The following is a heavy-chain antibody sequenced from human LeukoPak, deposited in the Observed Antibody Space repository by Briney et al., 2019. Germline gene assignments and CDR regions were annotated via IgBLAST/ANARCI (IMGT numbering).Heavy chain of an antibody. J-gene: IGHJ4*02. Sequence: ASVKVSCKASGYTFTSYDINWVRQATGQGLEWMGWMNPNSGNTGYAQKFQGRVTMTRDTSTSTVYMELSSLRSEDTAVYYCARNRSSQLVRGEFDYWGQGTLVTVSS. D-gene: IGHD6-6*01. CDR3: ARNRSSQLVRGEFDY. CDR1: GYTFTSYD. CDR2: MNPNSGNT. V-gene: IGHV1-8*02.